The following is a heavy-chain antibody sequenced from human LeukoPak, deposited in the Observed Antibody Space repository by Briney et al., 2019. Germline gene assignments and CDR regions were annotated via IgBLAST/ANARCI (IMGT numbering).Heavy chain of an antibody. CDR3: ARVYSRVGPFDY. V-gene: IGHV3-21*01. CDR2: ISSSSPYI. J-gene: IGHJ4*02. Sequence: GGSLRLSCAASGFTFSDAGMTWVRQAPGKGLEWVSSISSSSPYIYYTDSVKGRFTISRDNAKNSLYLQMNSLRAEDTAVYYCARVYSRVGPFDYWGQGTLVTVSS. CDR1: GFTFSDAG. D-gene: IGHD5-18*01.